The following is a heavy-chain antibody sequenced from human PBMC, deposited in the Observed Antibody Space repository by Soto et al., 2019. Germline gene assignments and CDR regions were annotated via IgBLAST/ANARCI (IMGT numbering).Heavy chain of an antibody. Sequence: PGGSLRLSCVVSGFTFSSHWMSWVRQAPGKGLEWVATIKDDGTEKYYVDSVKGRFTISRDNAKNSLHLQMSSLRGEDTGVYYCTPRGGGWGQGTLVTVSS. J-gene: IGHJ4*02. CDR3: TPRGGG. CDR2: IKDDGTEK. V-gene: IGHV3-7*01. CDR1: GFTFSSHW. D-gene: IGHD3-10*01.